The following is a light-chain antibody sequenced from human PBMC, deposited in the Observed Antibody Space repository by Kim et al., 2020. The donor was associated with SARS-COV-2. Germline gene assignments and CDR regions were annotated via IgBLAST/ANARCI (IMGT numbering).Light chain of an antibody. CDR3: GTWDSSLSAGFYV. CDR1: SSNIGNNY. Sequence: QSVLTLPPSVSAAPGQKVTISCSGSSSNIGNNYVSWYQQLPGTAPRLLIYDNNKRPSGIPDRFSGSKSGTSAILGITGLQTGDEADYYCGTWDSSLSAGFYVFGTGTKV. J-gene: IGLJ1*01. V-gene: IGLV1-51*01. CDR2: DNN.